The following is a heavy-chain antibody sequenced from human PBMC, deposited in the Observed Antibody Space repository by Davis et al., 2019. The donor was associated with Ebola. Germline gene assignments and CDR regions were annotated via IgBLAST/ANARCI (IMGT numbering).Heavy chain of an antibody. D-gene: IGHD3-22*01. CDR1: GFTFRTSA. CDR2: ISASGDST. V-gene: IGHV3-23*01. CDR3: AKFPLNYDSSGYFEYYFDY. Sequence: GESLKISCTASGFTFRTSAMNWVRQAPGKGLEWVSFISASGDSTYYADSVKGRFTISRDNTKNSLYLQMNSLRAEDTAVYYCAKFPLNYDSSGYFEYYFDYWGQGTLVTVSS. J-gene: IGHJ4*02.